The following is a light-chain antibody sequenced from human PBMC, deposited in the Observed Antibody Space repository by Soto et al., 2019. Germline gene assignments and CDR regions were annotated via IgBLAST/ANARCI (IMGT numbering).Light chain of an antibody. CDR2: DVS. V-gene: IGLV2-14*01. Sequence: QSALTQPASVSGSPGQSITISCTGTSSDVGGYNYVSWYQQHPGKAPKFMIYDVSNRPSGVSNRFSDSKSGNTASLTISGLQAEDEADYYCSSYTTSNTRQIVFGTGTKLTVL. CDR3: SSYTTSNTRQIV. CDR1: SSDVGGYNY. J-gene: IGLJ1*01.